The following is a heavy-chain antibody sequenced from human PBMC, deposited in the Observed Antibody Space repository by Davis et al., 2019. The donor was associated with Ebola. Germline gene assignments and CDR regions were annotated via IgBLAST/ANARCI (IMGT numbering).Heavy chain of an antibody. V-gene: IGHV1-18*01. CDR1: GGTFSSYA. CDR2: ISAYNGNT. CDR3: ATTAVTTDYNFGMDV. D-gene: IGHD4-17*01. Sequence: AASVKVSCKASGGTFSSYAISWVRQAPGQGLEWMGWISAYNGNTNYAQKLQGRVTMTTDTSTSTAYMELRSLRSDDTAVYYCATTAVTTDYNFGMDVWGQGTAVIVSS. J-gene: IGHJ6*02.